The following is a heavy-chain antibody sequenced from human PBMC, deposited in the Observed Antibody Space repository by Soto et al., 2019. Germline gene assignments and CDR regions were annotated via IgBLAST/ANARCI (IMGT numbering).Heavy chain of an antibody. V-gene: IGHV1-69*13. CDR2: IIPIFGTA. Sequence: ASVKVSCKASGGTFSSYAISWVRQAPGQGLEWMGGIIPIFGTANYAQKFQGRVTITADESTSTAYMELSSLRSEDTAVDYCARVSHYDSSGYYDRHDAFDIWGQGTMVTVSS. J-gene: IGHJ3*02. D-gene: IGHD3-22*01. CDR3: ARVSHYDSSGYYDRHDAFDI. CDR1: GGTFSSYA.